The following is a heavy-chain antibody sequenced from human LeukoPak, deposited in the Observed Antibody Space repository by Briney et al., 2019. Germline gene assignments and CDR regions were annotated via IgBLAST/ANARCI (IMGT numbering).Heavy chain of an antibody. J-gene: IGHJ5*02. V-gene: IGHV4-59*01. CDR2: IYYSGST. CDR1: GGPISSYY. D-gene: IGHD3-10*01. CDR3: ARYMVRGVIAWFDP. Sequence: SETLSLTCTVSGGPISSYYWSWIRQPPGKGLEWIGYIYYSGSTNYNPSLKSRVTISVDTSKNQFSLKLSSVTAADTAVYYCARYMVRGVIAWFDPWGQGTLVTVSS.